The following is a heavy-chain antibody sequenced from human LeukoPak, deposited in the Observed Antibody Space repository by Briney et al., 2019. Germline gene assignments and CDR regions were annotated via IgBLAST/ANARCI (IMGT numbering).Heavy chain of an antibody. Sequence: GGSLRLSCAASGFTFSSYCMNWVRQAPGKGLEWVSFISTSSSYIHYADSVKGRFTISRDNARNSLYLQMNSLRAEDTAVYYCARLRGLYSDTNRYQTALDCWGQGTLVTVSS. V-gene: IGHV3-21*01. J-gene: IGHJ4*02. CDR3: ARLRGLYSDTNRYQTALDC. D-gene: IGHD1-26*01. CDR2: ISTSSSYI. CDR1: GFTFSSYC.